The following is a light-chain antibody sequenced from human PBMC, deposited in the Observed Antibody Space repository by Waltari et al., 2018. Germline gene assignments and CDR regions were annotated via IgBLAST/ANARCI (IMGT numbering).Light chain of an antibody. CDR2: YAS. CDR3: QHSYYTPL. CDR1: PTISIY. J-gene: IGKJ5*01. V-gene: IGKV1-39*01. Sequence: DIQMTQSPSSLSASVGDRVTITCRPSPTISIYLSWYQQKVGKAPKLLIYYASTLQSGFPSRFSVSGSGTEFTLTISSLQPDDFATYFCQHSYYTPLFGQGTRLEIK.